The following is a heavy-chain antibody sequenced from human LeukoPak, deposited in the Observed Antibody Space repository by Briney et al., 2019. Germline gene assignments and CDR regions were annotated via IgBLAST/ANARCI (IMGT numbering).Heavy chain of an antibody. Sequence: SVKVSCKASGGTFSSYAISWVRQAPGQGLEWMGRIIPILGIANYAQKFQGRVTITADKSTSTAYMELSSLRSEDTAVYYCARDSGPLTPFDYWGQGTLVTVSS. V-gene: IGHV1-69*04. CDR3: ARDSGPLTPFDY. CDR1: GGTFSSYA. J-gene: IGHJ4*02. CDR2: IIPILGIA. D-gene: IGHD3-10*01.